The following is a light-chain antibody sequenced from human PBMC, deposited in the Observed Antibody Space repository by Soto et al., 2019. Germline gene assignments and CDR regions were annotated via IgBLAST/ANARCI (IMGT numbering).Light chain of an antibody. Sequence: QSVLTQSPSASASLGASVKLTCTLSSGYSSYAIAWHQQQPEKGPRYLMKLNSDGSHSKGDGIPDRFSGSSSGAERYLTISSLQSEDEADYYCQTWGTGLVFGGGTKVTVL. CDR3: QTWGTGLV. J-gene: IGLJ2*01. V-gene: IGLV4-69*01. CDR1: SGYSSYA. CDR2: LNSDGSH.